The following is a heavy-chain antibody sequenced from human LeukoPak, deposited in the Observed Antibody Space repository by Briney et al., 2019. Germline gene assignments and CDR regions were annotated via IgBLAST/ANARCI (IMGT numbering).Heavy chain of an antibody. CDR3: ATSIDSSGYCDFDY. V-gene: IGHV3-66*01. J-gene: IGHJ4*02. Sequence: GGSLTLSCAASGFTVHSNYMNWVRQAPGKGLEWASVIYSGGTTYYADYVKGRFTMSRDNSKNTLYLQMNSLRAEDKAVYYCATSIDSSGYCDFDYWGQGTLVTVSS. CDR1: GFTVHSNY. D-gene: IGHD3-22*01. CDR2: IYSGGTT.